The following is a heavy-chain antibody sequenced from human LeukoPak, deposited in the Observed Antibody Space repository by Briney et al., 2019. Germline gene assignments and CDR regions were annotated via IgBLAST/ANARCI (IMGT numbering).Heavy chain of an antibody. CDR3: ARDRELMVYAMVNWFDP. V-gene: IGHV1-24*01. J-gene: IGHJ5*02. CDR1: GYTLTELS. Sequence: ASVKVSCKVSGYTLTELSMHWVRQAPGKGLEWMGGFDPEDGETIYAQKFQGRVTMTEDTSTDTAYMELSSLRSEDTAVYYCARDRELMVYAMVNWFDPWGQGTLVTVSS. D-gene: IGHD2-8*01. CDR2: FDPEDGET.